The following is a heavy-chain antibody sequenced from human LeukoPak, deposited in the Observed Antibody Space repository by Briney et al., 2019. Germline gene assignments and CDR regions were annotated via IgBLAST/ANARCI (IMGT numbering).Heavy chain of an antibody. V-gene: IGHV3-23*01. CDR3: ARDKRPGIAVAGPDAFDI. CDR1: KFTFSNYA. Sequence: GGSLRLSCAASKFTFSNYAMSWVRQAPGKGLEWVSTVSSSGGSTYYADSVKGRFTISRDNAKNSLYLQMNSLRAEDTAVYYCARDKRPGIAVAGPDAFDIWGQGTMVTVSS. D-gene: IGHD6-19*01. CDR2: VSSSGGST. J-gene: IGHJ3*02.